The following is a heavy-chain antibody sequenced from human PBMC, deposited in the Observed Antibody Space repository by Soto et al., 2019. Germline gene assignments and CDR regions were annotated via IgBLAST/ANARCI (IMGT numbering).Heavy chain of an antibody. CDR2: ISAYNGNT. CDR3: ARADYYYYYMDV. CDR1: GYTFASYG. Sequence: ASVKVSCKASGYTFASYGISWVRQAPGQGLEWMGWISAYNGNTNYAQKLQGRVTMTTDTSTSTAYMELRSLRSDDTAVYYCARADYYYYYMDVWGKGTTVTVSS. J-gene: IGHJ6*03. V-gene: IGHV1-18*01.